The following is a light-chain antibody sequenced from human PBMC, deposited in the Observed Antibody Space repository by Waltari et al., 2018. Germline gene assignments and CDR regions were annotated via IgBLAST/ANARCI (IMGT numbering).Light chain of an antibody. CDR1: HVIDNH. CDR2: ATS. Sequence: DLQVTQSPSSLSAAVGDRITITCRASHVIDNHLAWYQHKPGKLPNLLIYATSSLHSGVPSRFSGSGSGTVFTLTISDLQPEDFAVYYCQKYNNAPQPFGGGTKVEIK. V-gene: IGKV1-27*01. J-gene: IGKJ4*01. CDR3: QKYNNAPQP.